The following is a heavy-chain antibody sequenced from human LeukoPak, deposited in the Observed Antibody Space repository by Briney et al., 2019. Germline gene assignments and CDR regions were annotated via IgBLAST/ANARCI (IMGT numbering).Heavy chain of an antibody. V-gene: IGHV3-30*18. Sequence: PGGSLRLSCAASGFTFSSYSMNWVRQSPGKGLEWVAVISNDGSKTDYADSVKGRFTISRDNSKNTLYLQMNSLRTEDTAFYYCAEVSGYTYGYISFWGQGTQVIASS. D-gene: IGHD5-18*01. CDR2: ISNDGSKT. CDR3: AEVSGYTYGYISF. J-gene: IGHJ4*02. CDR1: GFTFSSYS.